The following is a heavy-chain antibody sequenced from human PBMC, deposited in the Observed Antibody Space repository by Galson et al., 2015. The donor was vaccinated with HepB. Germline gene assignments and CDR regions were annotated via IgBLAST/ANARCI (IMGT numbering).Heavy chain of an antibody. CDR1: RFTFNNYA. Sequence: SLRLSCAASRFTFNNYAVTWVRQAPGKGLEWVSSITGNGDHTFYADSVKGRFTISRDNSKNTLYLQLNSLRVEDTALYFCAKDLHITPALDAFDMWGQGTMVTVSS. V-gene: IGHV3-23*01. CDR2: ITGNGDHT. CDR3: AKDLHITPALDAFDM. J-gene: IGHJ3*02. D-gene: IGHD4-23*01.